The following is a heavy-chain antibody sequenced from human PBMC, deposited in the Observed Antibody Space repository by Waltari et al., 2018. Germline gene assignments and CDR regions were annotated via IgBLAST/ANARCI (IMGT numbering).Heavy chain of an antibody. V-gene: IGHV3-7*01. J-gene: IGHJ3*02. CDR2: IKQDGSEK. Sequence: EVQLVESGGGLVQPGGSLRLSCAASGFTFSSYWMSWVRQVPGEGLEWVANIKQDGSEKYYVDSVKGRCTISRDNAKNLLYLQMNSLRAEDTAVYYCARDGDAFDIWGQGTMVTVSS. CDR3: ARDGDAFDI. CDR1: GFTFSSYW.